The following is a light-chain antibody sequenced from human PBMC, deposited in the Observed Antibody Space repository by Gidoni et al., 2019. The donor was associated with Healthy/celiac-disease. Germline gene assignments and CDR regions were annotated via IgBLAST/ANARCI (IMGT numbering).Light chain of an antibody. CDR2: DVS. J-gene: IGLJ1*01. CDR1: SSDVGGYHY. CDR3: GSYTSSSTYV. Sequence: QSALTQPASVSGSPGQSITISCTGTSSDVGGYHYVSWYQQHPGQAPKLMIYDVSNRPSGVSNRFSGSKSGNTASLTISGLQAEDEADYYCGSYTSSSTYVFGTGTKVTVL. V-gene: IGLV2-14*01.